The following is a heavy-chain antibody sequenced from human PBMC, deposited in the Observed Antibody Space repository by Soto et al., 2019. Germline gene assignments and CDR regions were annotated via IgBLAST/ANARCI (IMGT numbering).Heavy chain of an antibody. CDR2: MNPNSGNT. V-gene: IGHV1-8*01. D-gene: IGHD3-16*02. CDR3: ARVRYDYIWGSYRDYDAFDT. Sequence: ASVKVSCKASGYTFTSYDINWVRQATGQGLEWMGWMNPNSGNTGYAQKFQGRVTMTRNTSISTAYMELSSLRSEDTAVYYCARVRYDYIWGSYRDYDAFDTWGQGTMVTVSS. J-gene: IGHJ3*02. CDR1: GYTFTSYD.